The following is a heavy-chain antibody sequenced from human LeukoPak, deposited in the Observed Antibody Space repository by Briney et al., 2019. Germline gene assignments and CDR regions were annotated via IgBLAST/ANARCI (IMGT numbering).Heavy chain of an antibody. D-gene: IGHD3-9*01. CDR3: ARDSHYDILTHLDY. V-gene: IGHV1-18*04. J-gene: IGHJ4*02. CDR2: ISAYNGNT. Sequence: ASVKVSCKASGYTFTSYGISWVRQAPGQGLEWMGWISAYNGNTNYAQKLQGRVTMTTDTSTSTAYMELRSLRSDDTAVYYCARDSHYDILTHLDYWGQGTLVTVSS. CDR1: GYTFTSYG.